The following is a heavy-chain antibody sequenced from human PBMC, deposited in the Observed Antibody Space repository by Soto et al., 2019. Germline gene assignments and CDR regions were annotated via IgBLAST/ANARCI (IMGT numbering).Heavy chain of an antibody. D-gene: IGHD1-26*01. Sequence: GGPRRLSCATSGFTFSNYWMQWVRQAPGKGLVWVSHISRDGSGANYADSVKGRFTISRDNAKNTLYLQMNSLRAEDTAMYYCARDELDYYGMDVWGQGTTVTVS. CDR3: ARDELDYYGMDV. CDR2: ISRDGSGA. J-gene: IGHJ6*02. CDR1: GFTFSNYW. V-gene: IGHV3-74*01.